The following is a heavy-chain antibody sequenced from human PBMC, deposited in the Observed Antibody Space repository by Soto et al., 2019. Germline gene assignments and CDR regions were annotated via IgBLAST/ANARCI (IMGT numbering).Heavy chain of an antibody. CDR1: GGSISYYY. CDR3: ARAVGRWNDVVDWFDP. D-gene: IGHD1-1*01. J-gene: IGHJ5*02. Sequence: SETLSLTCTVSGGSISYYYWNWIRQPPGKGLEWIGYIYYSGSTNYNPSLKSRVAISVDTSKNQFSLELSSVTAADTAVYYCARAVGRWNDVVDWFDPWGQGTLVTVSS. CDR2: IYYSGST. V-gene: IGHV4-59*01.